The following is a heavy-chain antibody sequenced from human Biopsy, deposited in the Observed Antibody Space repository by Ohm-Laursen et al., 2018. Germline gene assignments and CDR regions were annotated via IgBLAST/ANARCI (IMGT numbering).Heavy chain of an antibody. CDR3: ARVRGGFLEWFDY. D-gene: IGHD3-3*01. Sequence: GTLSLTCAVSGGSISNYFWTWIRQPPGKGLEWIGYFRFEDRTSYNSSLKSRVTISVDTSKRQFYLELSSVTAADTAIYYCARVRGGFLEWFDYWGQGTLITVSS. V-gene: IGHV4-59*01. CDR2: FRFEDRT. J-gene: IGHJ5*01. CDR1: GGSISNYF.